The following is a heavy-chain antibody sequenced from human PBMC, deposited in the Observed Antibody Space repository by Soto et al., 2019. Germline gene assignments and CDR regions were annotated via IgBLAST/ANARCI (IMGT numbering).Heavy chain of an antibody. CDR1: GYTFTSYD. CDR2: MNPNSGNT. Sequence: QVQLVQSGAEVKKPGASVKVSCKASGYTFTSYDINWVRQATGQGLEWMGWMNPNSGNTGYAQKFQGRVTMTRNTSISTAYMELSSLRSEDTAVYSCATPGGAYSGYDSRYHYGMDVCGQGTTVTVSS. V-gene: IGHV1-8*01. J-gene: IGHJ6*02. CDR3: ATPGGAYSGYDSRYHYGMDV. D-gene: IGHD5-12*01.